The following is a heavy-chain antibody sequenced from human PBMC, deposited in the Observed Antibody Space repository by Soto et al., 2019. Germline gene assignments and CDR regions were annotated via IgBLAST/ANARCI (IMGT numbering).Heavy chain of an antibody. Sequence: VSGPTLVNPTQTLTLTCTFSGFSLSTSAVGVGWIRQPPGKALEWLALIYWDDDKRYSPSLKSRLTITKDTSKNQVVLTMTNMEPVDTATYYCARAYSSSYAFDIWGQGTMVTVSS. CDR3: ARAYSSSYAFDI. J-gene: IGHJ3*02. D-gene: IGHD6-6*01. CDR1: GFSLSTSAVG. V-gene: IGHV2-5*02. CDR2: IYWDDDK.